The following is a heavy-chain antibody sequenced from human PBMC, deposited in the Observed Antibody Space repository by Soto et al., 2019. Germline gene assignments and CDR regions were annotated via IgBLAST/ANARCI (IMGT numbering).Heavy chain of an antibody. CDR2: IIPILGIA. CDR3: ELGAKTHHTGPIDY. V-gene: IGHV1-69*02. J-gene: IGHJ4*02. D-gene: IGHD1-26*01. CDR1: GGTFSSYT. Sequence: QVQLVQSGAEVKKPGSSVKVSCKASGGTFSSYTISWVRQAPGQGLEWMGRIIPILGIANYAQKFQGRVTITADKSTSTAYMELSSLRSEDTAVYYCELGAKTHHTGPIDYWGQGTLVTVSS.